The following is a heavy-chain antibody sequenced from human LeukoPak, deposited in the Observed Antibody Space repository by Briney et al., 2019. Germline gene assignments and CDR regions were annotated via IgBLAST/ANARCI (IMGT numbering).Heavy chain of an antibody. Sequence: GGSLRLSCAASGFTFSSYAMSWVRQAPGKGLGWVSAISGSGGSTYYADSVKGRFTISRDNSKNTLYLQMNSLRAEDTAVYYCAQQVAAKVNAFDIWGQGTMVTVSS. J-gene: IGHJ3*02. CDR2: ISGSGGST. V-gene: IGHV3-23*01. D-gene: IGHD2-15*01. CDR1: GFTFSSYA. CDR3: AQQVAAKVNAFDI.